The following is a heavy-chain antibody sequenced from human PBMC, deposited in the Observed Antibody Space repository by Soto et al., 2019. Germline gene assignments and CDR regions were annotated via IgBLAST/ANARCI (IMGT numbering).Heavy chain of an antibody. Sequence: SVKVSCKASGGTLSSYAISWVRQAPGQGLEWMGGIIPIFGTANYAQKFQGRVTITADESTSTAYMELSSLRSEGTAVYYCATLTGYSSSWYGVAVAGSVPYYYYYGMDVWGQGTTVTVSS. V-gene: IGHV1-69*13. CDR3: ATLTGYSSSWYGVAVAGSVPYYYYYGMDV. D-gene: IGHD6-13*01. CDR2: IIPIFGTA. J-gene: IGHJ6*02. CDR1: GGTLSSYA.